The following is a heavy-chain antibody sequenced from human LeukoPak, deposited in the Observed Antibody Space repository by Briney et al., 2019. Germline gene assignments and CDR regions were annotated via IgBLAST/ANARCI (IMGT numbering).Heavy chain of an antibody. CDR3: ATVKYYDFWSGWRQFDY. J-gene: IGHJ4*02. CDR2: FDPEDGET. D-gene: IGHD3-3*01. CDR1: GYTLTELS. V-gene: IGHV1-24*01. Sequence: ASVKVSCKVSGYTLTELSMHWVRQAPGKGLEWMGGFDPEDGETIHAQKFQGRVTMTEDTSTDTAYMELSSLRSEDTAVYYCATVKYYDFWSGWRQFDYWGQGTLVTVSS.